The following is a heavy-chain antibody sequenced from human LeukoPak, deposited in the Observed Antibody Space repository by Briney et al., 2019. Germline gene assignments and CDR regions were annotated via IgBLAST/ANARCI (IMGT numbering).Heavy chain of an antibody. CDR1: GYSISSDYY. J-gene: IGHJ4*02. CDR2: VYHNGNT. CDR3: ARETSRIIYY. V-gene: IGHV4-38-2*02. Sequence: SETLSLTCTVSGYSISSDYYWGWIRQPPGKGLEWIANVYHNGNTFYNPSLKSRVTISVDTSNNQFSLTLTSVAAADTAVYFCARETSRIIYYWGQGMLVTVSS.